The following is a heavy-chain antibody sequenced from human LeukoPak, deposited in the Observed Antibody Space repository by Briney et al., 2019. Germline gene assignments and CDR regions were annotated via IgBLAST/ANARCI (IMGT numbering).Heavy chain of an antibody. J-gene: IGHJ6*03. Sequence: SETLFLTCAVSGYSISSGYYWGWIRQPPGKGLEWIGSIYHSGSTYYNPSLKSRVTISVDTSKNQFSLKLSSVTAADTAVYYCARHIRSFYYYYYMDVWGKGTTVTVSS. CDR1: GYSISSGYY. CDR2: IYHSGST. V-gene: IGHV4-38-2*01. CDR3: ARHIRSFYYYYYMDV. D-gene: IGHD2-21*01.